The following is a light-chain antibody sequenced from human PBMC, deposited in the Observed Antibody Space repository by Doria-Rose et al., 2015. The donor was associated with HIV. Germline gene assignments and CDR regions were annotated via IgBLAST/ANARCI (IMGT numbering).Light chain of an antibody. CDR3: HQYGTSWT. CDR1: QSFSSTY. V-gene: IGKV3-20*01. J-gene: IGKJ1*01. CDR2: DGS. Sequence: EIVMTQSPGTLSLSPGEGATLSCRASQSFSSTYLAWYQQKPGQAPSLLIYDGSTRATGIPDRSSASGSGTDFTLTINRLEPEDFALYYCHQYGTSWTFGQGTKVEI.